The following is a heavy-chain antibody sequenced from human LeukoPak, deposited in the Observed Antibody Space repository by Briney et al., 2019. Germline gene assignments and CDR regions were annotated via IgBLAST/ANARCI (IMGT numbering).Heavy chain of an antibody. D-gene: IGHD1-26*01. CDR1: GGSISSYY. CDR2: IYTSGST. J-gene: IGHJ4*02. V-gene: IGHV4-4*07. CDR3: ARENSGSYREFDY. Sequence: SETLSLTCTVSGGSISSYYWSWIRHPAGKGLEWIGRIYTSGSTNYNASLKSRVSISVDTSKNQFSLKLSSVTAADTAVFYCARENSGSYREFDYWGQGTLVTVSS.